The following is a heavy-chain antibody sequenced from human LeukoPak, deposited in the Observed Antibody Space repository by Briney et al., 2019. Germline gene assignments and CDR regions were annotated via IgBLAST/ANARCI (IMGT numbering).Heavy chain of an antibody. D-gene: IGHD2-2*01. J-gene: IGHJ4*02. CDR3: AKVNHRRSSTSGNGFDY. CDR1: GFTVSSNY. V-gene: IGHV3-66*01. Sequence: GGSLRLSCAASGFTVSSNYMSWVRQAPGKGLEWVSVIYSGGSTYYADSVKGRFTISRDNSKNTLYLQMNSLRAEDTAVYYCAKVNHRRSSTSGNGFDYWGQGTLVTVSS. CDR2: IYSGGST.